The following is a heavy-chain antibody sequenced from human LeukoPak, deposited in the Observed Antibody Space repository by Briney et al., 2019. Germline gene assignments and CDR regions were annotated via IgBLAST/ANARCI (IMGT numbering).Heavy chain of an antibody. V-gene: IGHV5-10-1*01. D-gene: IGHD5-24*01. J-gene: IGHJ4*02. CDR2: IDPSDSCT. Sequence: GESLKTSCKGSGYSFTSYWISWVRQMPGKGLEWMGRIDPSDSCTNYSPSFQGHVTISADKSISTAYLQWSSLKASDTAMYYCAIGWLATRRVADYWGQGTLVTVSS. CDR1: GYSFTSYW. CDR3: AIGWLATRRVADY.